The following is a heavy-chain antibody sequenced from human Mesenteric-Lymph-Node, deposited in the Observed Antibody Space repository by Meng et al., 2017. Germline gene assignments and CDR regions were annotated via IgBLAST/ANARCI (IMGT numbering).Heavy chain of an antibody. CDR2: IRKKVNGYTT. J-gene: IGHJ4*02. D-gene: IGHD1-14*01. CDR3: VRVGNSFYYEN. V-gene: IGHV3-72*01. CDR1: GFTFSDHY. Sequence: GESLKISCAASGFTFSDHYMDWVRQAPGKGLEWVGRIRKKVNGYTTEYAASVKGRFTTSRDDSKNSLYLQMNSLKIEDTAVYSCVRVGNSFYYENWGQGTPVTVSS.